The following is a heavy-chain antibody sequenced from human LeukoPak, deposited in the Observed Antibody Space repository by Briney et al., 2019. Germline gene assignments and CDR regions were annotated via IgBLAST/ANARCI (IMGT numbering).Heavy chain of an antibody. CDR1: GGSISSGSYY. V-gene: IGHV4-61*02. J-gene: IGHJ4*02. CDR3: AGGYSGYEGDY. Sequence: PSETLSLTCTVSGGSISSGSYYWSWIRQPAGKGLEWIGRIYTSGSTNYNPSLKSRVTISVDTSKNQFSLKLSSVTAADTAVYYCAGGYSGYEGDYWGQGTLVTVSS. CDR2: IYTSGST. D-gene: IGHD5-12*01.